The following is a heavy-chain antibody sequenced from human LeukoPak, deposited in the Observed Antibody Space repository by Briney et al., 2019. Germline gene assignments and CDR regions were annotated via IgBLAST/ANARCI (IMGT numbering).Heavy chain of an antibody. J-gene: IGHJ4*02. CDR3: ATASSGYYPFDY. Sequence: ASVKVSCKVSGYTLTELSMHWVRQAPGKGLEWMGGFDPEDGETIYAQKFQGRVTMTEDTSTDTAYMELSSLRSEDTAVYYCATASSGYYPFDYWGQGTLVTVSS. V-gene: IGHV1-24*01. CDR2: FDPEDGET. D-gene: IGHD3-22*01. CDR1: GYTLTELS.